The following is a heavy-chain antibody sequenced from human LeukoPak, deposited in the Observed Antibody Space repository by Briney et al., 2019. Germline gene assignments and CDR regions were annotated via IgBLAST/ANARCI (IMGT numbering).Heavy chain of an antibody. D-gene: IGHD3-16*01. CDR3: ARAVTFGGVISFDY. Sequence: SETLSLTCAVYGGSFSGYYWSWIRQPPGKGLEWIGEINHSGSTNYNPSLKSRVTISVDTSKNQFSLKLSSVTAADTAVYYCARAVTFGGVISFDYWGQGTLVTVSS. CDR1: GGSFSGYY. CDR2: INHSGST. J-gene: IGHJ4*02. V-gene: IGHV4-34*01.